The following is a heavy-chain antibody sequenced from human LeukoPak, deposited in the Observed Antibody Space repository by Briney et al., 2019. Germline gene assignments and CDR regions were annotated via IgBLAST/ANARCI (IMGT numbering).Heavy chain of an antibody. Sequence: GGSLRLSCAASGFTFSSDAMSWGRQAPGKGLEWVSAISGSGGSTYSADSVQGRFTISRDNSKNTLYLQMNSLRAEDTAVYYCANGWYLDFGDYWGQGTLVTVS. V-gene: IGHV3-23*01. J-gene: IGHJ4*02. CDR1: GFTFSSDA. D-gene: IGHD6-19*01. CDR2: ISGSGGST. CDR3: ANGWYLDFGDY.